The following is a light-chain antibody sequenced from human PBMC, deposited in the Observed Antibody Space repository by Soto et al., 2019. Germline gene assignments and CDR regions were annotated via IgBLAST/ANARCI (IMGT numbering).Light chain of an antibody. Sequence: DIQMTQSPSTLSASVGDRVTITCRASQSISSWLAWYQQKPGKAPKLLIYKASSLESGGPSRFSGSGSGTEFTLTISSLQPDDFETYYCQQYNSYSKTFGQGTKVEIK. V-gene: IGKV1-5*03. CDR3: QQYNSYSKT. J-gene: IGKJ1*01. CDR2: KAS. CDR1: QSISSW.